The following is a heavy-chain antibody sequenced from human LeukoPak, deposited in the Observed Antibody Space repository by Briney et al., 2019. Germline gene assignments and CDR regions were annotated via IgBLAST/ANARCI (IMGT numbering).Heavy chain of an antibody. CDR2: ITRSGA. Sequence: GRSLRLSCAASGLTFSHHNMSWIRQAPGKRLEWISYITRSGAFYADSVKGRFTISRDNAKNSLYLQMNSLRVEDTDVYYCARDGDTTSKVDYLGQGTLVTVSS. V-gene: IGHV3-11*01. D-gene: IGHD7-27*01. CDR3: ARDGDTTSKVDY. CDR1: GLTFSHHN. J-gene: IGHJ4*02.